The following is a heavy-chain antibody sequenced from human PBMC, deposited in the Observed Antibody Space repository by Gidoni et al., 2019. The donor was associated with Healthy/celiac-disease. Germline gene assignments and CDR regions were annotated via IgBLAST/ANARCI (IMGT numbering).Heavy chain of an antibody. CDR2: IKQDGSEK. CDR3: ARDDLRYCSGGSCDDAFDI. Sequence: EGHLVGNVGGLVQQGGFPRLSRERSAVTLRDTALRWVRQAPGKGLEWVANIKQDGSEKYYVDSVKGRFTISRDNAKNSLYLQMNSLRAEDTAVYYCARDDLRYCSGGSCDDAFDIWGQGTMVTVSS. J-gene: IGHJ3*02. CDR1: AVTLRDTA. D-gene: IGHD2-15*01. V-gene: IGHV3-7*01.